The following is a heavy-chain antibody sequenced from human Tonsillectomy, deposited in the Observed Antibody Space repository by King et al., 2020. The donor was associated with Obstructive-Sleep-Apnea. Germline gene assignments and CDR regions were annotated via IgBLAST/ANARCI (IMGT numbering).Heavy chain of an antibody. Sequence: VQLVESGGGVVQPGRSLRLSCAASGFTFSSYAMHWVRQAPGKGLEWVAVISYDGSNKYYADSVKGRFTISRDNSKNTLYLQMNSLRAEDTAVYYCARGPAVLWFGELLFDHWGQGTLVTVSS. CDR2: ISYDGSNK. V-gene: IGHV3-30*04. CDR3: ARGPAVLWFGELLFDH. CDR1: GFTFSSYA. D-gene: IGHD3-10*01. J-gene: IGHJ4*02.